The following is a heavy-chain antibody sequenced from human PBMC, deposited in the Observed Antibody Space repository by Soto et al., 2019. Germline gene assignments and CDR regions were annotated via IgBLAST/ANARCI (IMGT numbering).Heavy chain of an antibody. V-gene: IGHV3-53*04. J-gene: IGHJ4*02. D-gene: IGHD6-13*01. CDR1: GFTVSSNY. Sequence: EGQLVESGGGLVQPGGSLRLSCAASGFTVSSNYMSWVRQAPGKGLEWVSVIYSGGSTYYADSVKGRFTISRHNSKSTLYLQMNSLRAEDTAVYYCARSSSSWSHWGQGTLVTVSS. CDR2: IYSGGST. CDR3: ARSSSSWSH.